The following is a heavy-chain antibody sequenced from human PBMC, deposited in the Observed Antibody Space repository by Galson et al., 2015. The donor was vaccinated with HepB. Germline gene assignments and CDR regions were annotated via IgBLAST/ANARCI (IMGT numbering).Heavy chain of an antibody. Sequence: PALVKPTQTLTLTCTLSGFSLTTSGLCVSWIRQPPGKAPEWLARVDWSDDKFYTPSLETRLTISKDTSKNQVVLTLTNVDPVDTATYYCARHSLSIDATGTFDYWGQGTLVTVSS. CDR2: VDWSDDK. J-gene: IGHJ4*02. D-gene: IGHD6-13*01. CDR1: GFSLTTSGLC. V-gene: IGHV2-70*17. CDR3: ARHSLSIDATGTFDY.